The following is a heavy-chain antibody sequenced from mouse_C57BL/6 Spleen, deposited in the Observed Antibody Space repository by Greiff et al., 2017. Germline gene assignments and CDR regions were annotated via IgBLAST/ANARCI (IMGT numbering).Heavy chain of an antibody. CDR2: ISSGSSTI. Sequence: EVKLVESGGGLVKPGGSLKLSCAASGFTFSDYGMHWVRQAPEKGLEWVAYISSGSSTIYYADTVKGRFTISRDNAKNTLFLQMTSLRSEDTAMYYCARDPLIYDGYFDYWGQGTTLTVSS. V-gene: IGHV5-17*01. D-gene: IGHD2-3*01. CDR3: ARDPLIYDGYFDY. J-gene: IGHJ2*01. CDR1: GFTFSDYG.